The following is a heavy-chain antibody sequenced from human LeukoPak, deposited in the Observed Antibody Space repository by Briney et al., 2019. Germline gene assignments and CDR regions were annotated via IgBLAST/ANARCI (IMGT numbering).Heavy chain of an antibody. CDR2: INPNSDGS. CDR1: GYTFTGHY. J-gene: IGHJ4*02. Sequence: ASLKVSCKASGYTFTGHYMHWVRQAPGQGIEWMGWINPNSDGSSYAQKFQGRVTMTRDTSISTAYTELNRLRSDDTAVYYCASGYGDYSPDYWGQGTLVTVSS. CDR3: ASGYGDYSPDY. V-gene: IGHV1-2*02. D-gene: IGHD4-17*01.